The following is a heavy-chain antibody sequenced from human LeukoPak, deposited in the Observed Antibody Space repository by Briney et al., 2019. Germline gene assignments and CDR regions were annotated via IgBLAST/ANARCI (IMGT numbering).Heavy chain of an antibody. D-gene: IGHD1-26*01. J-gene: IGHJ4*02. Sequence: SETLSLTCAVYGGSFSGYYWSWIRQPPGKGLEWIGEINNSGSTNYNPSLKSRVTILVDTSKSEFSLRLSSVTAAHTAVYYCARDIGGGSYGYWGQGTLVTVSS. V-gene: IGHV4-34*01. CDR1: GGSFSGYY. CDR3: ARDIGGGSYGY. CDR2: INNSGST.